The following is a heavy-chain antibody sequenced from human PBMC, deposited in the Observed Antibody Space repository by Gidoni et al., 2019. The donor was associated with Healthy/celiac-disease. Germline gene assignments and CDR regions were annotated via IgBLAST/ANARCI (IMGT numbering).Heavy chain of an antibody. CDR3: ARGVAGTSDY. V-gene: IGHV4-39*01. J-gene: IGHJ4*02. Sequence: QLQLQESGPGLVKPSETLSLTCTVSGGSISSSSYYWGWIRQPPGKGLEWIGSIYYRGSTYYNPSLKSRVTISVDTSKNQFSLKLSSVTAADTAVYYCARGVAGTSDYWGQGTLVTVSS. CDR2: IYYRGST. CDR1: GGSISSSSYY. D-gene: IGHD6-19*01.